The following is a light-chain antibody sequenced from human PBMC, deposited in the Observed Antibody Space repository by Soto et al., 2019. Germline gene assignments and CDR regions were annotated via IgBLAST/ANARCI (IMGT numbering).Light chain of an antibody. CDR2: DVS. J-gene: IGLJ1*01. Sequence: QSVLTQPASVSGSPGQSITISCTGTSSDVGGYNYVSWYQQHSGKAPKLMIYDVSNRPSGVSNRFSGSKSGNTASLTISGLQAEDEADYYCSSYTSSSTYVFGNGTKVTVL. V-gene: IGLV2-14*01. CDR1: SSDVGGYNY. CDR3: SSYTSSSTYV.